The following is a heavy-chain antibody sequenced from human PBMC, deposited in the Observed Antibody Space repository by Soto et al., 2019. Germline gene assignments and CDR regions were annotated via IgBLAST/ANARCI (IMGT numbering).Heavy chain of an antibody. V-gene: IGHV3-23*01. CDR1: GFTFSSYA. J-gene: IGHJ4*02. CDR2: ISGSGGST. Sequence: EVQLLESGGGLVQPGGSLRLSCAASGFTFSSYAMRWVRQAPVKGLEWVSAISGSGGSTYYADSVKGRFTISRDNSKNTLYMQLNSLSAEDTVVYYCTRRGSGSYYDYWGQGNLVTVTS. CDR3: TRRGSGSYYDY. D-gene: IGHD1-26*01.